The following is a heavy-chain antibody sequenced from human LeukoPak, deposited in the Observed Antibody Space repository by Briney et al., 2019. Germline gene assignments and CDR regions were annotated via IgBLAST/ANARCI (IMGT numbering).Heavy chain of an antibody. CDR2: IWYDGSNK. CDR3: AKESGGSGSLDY. V-gene: IGHV3-33*06. Sequence: GRSLRLSCAASGFTFSSYGMHWLRQAPGKGLEWVAVIWYDGSNKYYADSVKGRFTISRDNSKNTLYLQMNSLRAEDTAVYYCAKESGGSGSLDYWGQGTLVTVSS. CDR1: GFTFSSYG. D-gene: IGHD3-10*01. J-gene: IGHJ4*02.